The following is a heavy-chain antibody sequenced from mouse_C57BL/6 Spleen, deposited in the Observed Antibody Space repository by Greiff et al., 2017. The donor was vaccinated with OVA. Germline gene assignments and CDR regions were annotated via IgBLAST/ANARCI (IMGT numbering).Heavy chain of an antibody. CDR1: GYTFTSYW. J-gene: IGHJ3*01. CDR3: ARRRVSDNYGFAY. CDR2: IDPSDSYT. V-gene: IGHV1-69*01. D-gene: IGHD1-3*01. Sequence: QVQLQQPGAELVMPGASVKLSCKASGYTFTSYWMHWVKQRPGQGLAWIGEIDPSDSYTNYNQKFKGKSTLTVDKSSSTAYMQLSSLTSEDSAVNYGARRRVSDNYGFAYWGQGTLVTVSA.